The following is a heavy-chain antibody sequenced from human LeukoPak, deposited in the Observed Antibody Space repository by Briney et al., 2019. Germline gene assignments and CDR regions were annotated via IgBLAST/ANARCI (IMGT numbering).Heavy chain of an antibody. CDR2: ITSSDTST. CDR3: ARRGNMSSHAFDI. V-gene: IGHV3-11*01. CDR1: GFSFSDSY. D-gene: IGHD2/OR15-2a*01. J-gene: IGHJ3*02. Sequence: GGSLRLSCAASGFSFSDSYMSWIRQAPGQGLEWLSYITSSDTSTFYADSVKGRFTVSRDNAKNSLYLQMSSLRAEDTAVYYCARRGNMSSHAFDIWGQGTVVTVSS.